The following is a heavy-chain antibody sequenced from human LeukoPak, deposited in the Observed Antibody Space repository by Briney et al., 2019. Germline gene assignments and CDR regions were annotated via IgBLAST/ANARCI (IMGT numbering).Heavy chain of an antibody. Sequence: PSETLSLTCAVSGYSISSGDYWGWIRQPPGKGLEWIGSIYHSGSTYYNPSLKSRVTISVDTSKNQFSLKLSSVTAADTAVYYCARNLTVPRHDALDIWGQGTMVTVSS. CDR3: ARNLTVPRHDALDI. V-gene: IGHV4-38-2*01. CDR1: GYSISSGDY. D-gene: IGHD6-6*01. CDR2: IYHSGST. J-gene: IGHJ3*02.